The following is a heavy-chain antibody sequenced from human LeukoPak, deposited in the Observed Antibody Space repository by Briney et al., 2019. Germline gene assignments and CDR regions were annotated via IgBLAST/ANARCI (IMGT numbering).Heavy chain of an antibody. CDR2: IRSNSDGGAI. V-gene: IGHV3-15*07. J-gene: IGHJ5*02. D-gene: IGHD2/OR15-2a*01. CDR1: GFNFDNAW. Sequence: PGGSLRLSCATSGFNFDNAWMNWVRQAPGKGLEWVGRIRSNSDGGAIDYAAPVKGRFALSRDDSKNTLYLQMNSLQTEDTAMYYCATVFYDSTWGQGTLVTVSS. CDR3: ATVFYDST.